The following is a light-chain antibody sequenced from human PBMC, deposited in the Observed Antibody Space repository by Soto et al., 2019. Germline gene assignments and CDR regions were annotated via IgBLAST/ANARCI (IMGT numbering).Light chain of an antibody. J-gene: IGKJ1*01. CDR3: QQYGSSPWT. CDR1: QSVSSSY. V-gene: IGKV3-20*01. CDR2: GAS. Sequence: EIVLTQSPGTLSLSPGERATLSCRASQSVSSSYLAWYQQKPGQAPRLLIYGASSRATGIPDRFRGSGSGTDLTRTISRLEPEDFAVYYCQQYGSSPWTFGQGTKVEIK.